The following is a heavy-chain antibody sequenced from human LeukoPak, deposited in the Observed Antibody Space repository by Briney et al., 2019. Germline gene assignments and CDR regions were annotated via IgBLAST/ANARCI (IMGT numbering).Heavy chain of an antibody. CDR1: GYTFVSNG. J-gene: IGHJ3*02. D-gene: IGHD6-6*01. CDR2: INPNSGGT. CDR3: AREIEGYSSSSKEHDAFDI. Sequence: GASVKVSCKASGYTFVSNGITWVRQAPGQGLEWMGWINPNSGGTNYAQKFQGRVTMTRDTSISTAYMELSRLRSDDTAVYYCAREIEGYSSSSKEHDAFDIWGQGTMVTVSS. V-gene: IGHV1-2*02.